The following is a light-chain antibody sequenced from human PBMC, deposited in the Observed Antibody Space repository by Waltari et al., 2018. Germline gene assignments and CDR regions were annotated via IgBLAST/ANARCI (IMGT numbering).Light chain of an antibody. CDR2: DAS. CDR1: QSVTSNY. J-gene: IGKJ1*01. CDR3: QQYGRSPWT. Sequence: FVLTQSPGTLSLSPGERVTLSCRASQSVTSNYLAWYQQKPGQAPRLLIYDASNRATGIADRFSGSGSGTELTLTISILEPEDVAVYYCQQYGRSPWTFGQGTKVEIK. V-gene: IGKV3-20*01.